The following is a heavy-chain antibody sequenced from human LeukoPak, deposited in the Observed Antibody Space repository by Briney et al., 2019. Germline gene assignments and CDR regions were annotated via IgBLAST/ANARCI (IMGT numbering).Heavy chain of an antibody. CDR3: AKGFSILTSKHYFYYHGFDV. D-gene: IGHD3-9*01. CDR1: GIAFENYA. Sequence: PGGSLRLSCAACGIAFENYAMNWVRQAPGKGLEWVSLNGEDGSTTWYADSVKGRFTISRDNGKNSLYLHMNSLRPEDTALYYCAKGFSILTSKHYFYYHGFDVWGQGTPVTVSS. CDR2: NGEDGSTT. V-gene: IGHV3-43*02. J-gene: IGHJ6*01.